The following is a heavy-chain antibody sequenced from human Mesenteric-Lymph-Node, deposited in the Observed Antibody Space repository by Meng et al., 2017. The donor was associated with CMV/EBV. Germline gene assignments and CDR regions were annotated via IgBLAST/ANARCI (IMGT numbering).Heavy chain of an antibody. CDR1: GFTFSSYS. V-gene: IGHV3-21*01. D-gene: IGHD5-24*01. CDR3: ARPSRGGEMAP. Sequence: GGSLRLSCAASGFTFSSYSMNWVRQAPGKGLEWVSSISSSSSYIYYADSVKGRFTISRDNAKNSLYLQMNSLRAEDTAVYYCARPSRGGEMAPWGQGTLVTVSS. CDR2: ISSSSSYI. J-gene: IGHJ5*02.